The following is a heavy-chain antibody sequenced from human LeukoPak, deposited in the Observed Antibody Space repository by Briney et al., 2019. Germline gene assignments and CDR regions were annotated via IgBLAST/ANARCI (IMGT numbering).Heavy chain of an antibody. V-gene: IGHV3-30*02. CDR2: IRYDGSNK. CDR1: GFTFSSYG. J-gene: IGHJ3*02. Sequence: GGSLRLSCAASGFTFSSYGMHWVRQAPGKGLEWVAFIRYDGSNKYYADSVEGRFTISRDNSKNTLYLQMNSLRAEDTAVYYCAKDVSVLRYFDWPDAFDIWGQGTMVTVSS. D-gene: IGHD3-9*01. CDR3: AKDVSVLRYFDWPDAFDI.